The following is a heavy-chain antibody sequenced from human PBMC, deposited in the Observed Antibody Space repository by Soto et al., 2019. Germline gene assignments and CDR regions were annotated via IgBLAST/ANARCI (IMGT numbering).Heavy chain of an antibody. J-gene: IGHJ6*02. Sequence: VQLVQSGAEVKKPGASVKVSCKASGYTFSRSGISWVRQAPGQGLEWMGWISTYNGDTNYAQKVQGRVTMTTDTSTSTAFRELMSLRSDDTAVCYCARSGSVPYYYYGLDVWGQGTTVTVSS. CDR3: ARSGSVPYYYYGLDV. V-gene: IGHV1-18*01. CDR1: GYTFSRSG. D-gene: IGHD1-26*01. CDR2: ISTYNGDT.